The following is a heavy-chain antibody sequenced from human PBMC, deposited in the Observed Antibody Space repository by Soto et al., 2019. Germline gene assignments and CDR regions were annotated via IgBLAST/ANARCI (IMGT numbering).Heavy chain of an antibody. J-gene: IGHJ5*02. Sequence: QVQLQESGPGLVQPSGTLSLTCAVSGDSINNSHWWRWVRQTPGKGLEWIGETNHSGTTNYNPSLKTRVTISIDKSKNQFSLKMNSVTAADTAVYYCAREVNSSPARGPNWFDPWGQGTLVTVSS. V-gene: IGHV4-4*02. CDR2: TNHSGTT. CDR1: GDSINNSHW. CDR3: AREVNSSPARGPNWFDP. D-gene: IGHD6-13*01.